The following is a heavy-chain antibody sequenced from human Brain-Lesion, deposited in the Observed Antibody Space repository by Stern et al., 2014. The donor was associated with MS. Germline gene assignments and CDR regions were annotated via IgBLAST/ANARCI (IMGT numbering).Heavy chain of an antibody. CDR1: GGSISSGGYY. D-gene: IGHD2-2*01. CDR2: IFNSGST. V-gene: IGHV4-61*02. CDR3: ARGRVVPGFQYYATDV. J-gene: IGHJ6*02. Sequence: QLQLQESGPGLVKPSQTLSLSCTVSGGSISSGGYYWSWIRQPAGKGLEWIGRIFNSGSTSHTPSLKSRATISIDTPKTHFSLRLNSMTAADTAVYYCARGRVVPGFQYYATDVWGQGTTVIVSS.